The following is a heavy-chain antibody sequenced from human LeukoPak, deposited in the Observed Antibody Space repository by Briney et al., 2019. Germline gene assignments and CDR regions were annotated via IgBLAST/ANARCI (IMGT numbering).Heavy chain of an antibody. CDR1: GGSFSGYY. J-gene: IGHJ6*04. V-gene: IGHV4-34*01. Sequence: SETLSLTCAVYGGSFSGYYWSWIRQPPGKGLEWIGEINHSGSTNYNPSLKSRVTISVDTSKNQFSLKLSSVTAADTAVYYCARRMVRGEMDVWGKGTTVTVSS. CDR3: ARRMVRGEMDV. D-gene: IGHD3-10*01. CDR2: INHSGST.